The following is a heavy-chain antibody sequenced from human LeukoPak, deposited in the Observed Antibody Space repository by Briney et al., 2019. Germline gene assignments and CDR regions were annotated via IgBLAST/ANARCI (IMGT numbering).Heavy chain of an antibody. Sequence: SETLSLTCVVYGGSFSGHYWSWIRQPSGKWLEWIGEINHSGSVNYNPSLKSRVTVSVDTSKNQFSLKLNSVTAADTAVYYCAFTTGSYYLDSWGQGTLVTVSS. CDR1: GGSFSGHY. D-gene: IGHD1-26*01. CDR3: AFTTGSYYLDS. V-gene: IGHV4-34*01. CDR2: INHSGSV. J-gene: IGHJ4*02.